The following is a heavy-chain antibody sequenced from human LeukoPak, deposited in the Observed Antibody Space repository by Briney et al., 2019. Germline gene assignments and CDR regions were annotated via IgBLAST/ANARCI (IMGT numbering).Heavy chain of an antibody. CDR3: ARAQMATIGGYDY. Sequence: GRSLRLSCAASGFTFSSYGMHWVRQAPGKGLEWVAVIWYDGSKKYYADSVKGRFTISRDNSKNTPYLQMNSLRAEDTAVYYCARAQMATIGGYDYWGQGTLVTVSS. V-gene: IGHV3-33*01. CDR2: IWYDGSKK. D-gene: IGHD5-24*01. J-gene: IGHJ4*02. CDR1: GFTFSSYG.